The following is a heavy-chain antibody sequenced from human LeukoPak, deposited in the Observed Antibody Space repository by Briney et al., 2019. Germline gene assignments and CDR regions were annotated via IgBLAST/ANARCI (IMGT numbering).Heavy chain of an antibody. Sequence: PGGSLRLSCAASEFTFSSYSMSWVRQAPGKGLEWVANIKQDGSEKYYADSVKGRFTISRDNGKNSLDLQMNSLRADGTAFYYCARDTLGEGEDANYAVYYFDYWGQGTVVTVSS. D-gene: IGHD4/OR15-4a*01. J-gene: IGHJ4*02. V-gene: IGHV3-7*01. CDR2: IKQDGSEK. CDR1: EFTFSSYS. CDR3: ARDTLGEGEDANYAVYYFDY.